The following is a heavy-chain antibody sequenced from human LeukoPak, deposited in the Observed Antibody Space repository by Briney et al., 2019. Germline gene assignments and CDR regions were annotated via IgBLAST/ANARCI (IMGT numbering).Heavy chain of an antibody. V-gene: IGHV3-7*03. J-gene: IGHJ5*02. Sequence: GGSMRLSCAASGFTSSSYWMSWVRQAPGKGLEWVANIKQDGSEKYYVDSVKGRFTISRDNAKNSLYLQMNSLRAEDTAVYYCARDQRLGDYVRGSYRYNWFDPWGQGTLVTVSS. CDR1: GFTSSSYW. D-gene: IGHD3-16*02. CDR2: IKQDGSEK. CDR3: ARDQRLGDYVRGSYRYNWFDP.